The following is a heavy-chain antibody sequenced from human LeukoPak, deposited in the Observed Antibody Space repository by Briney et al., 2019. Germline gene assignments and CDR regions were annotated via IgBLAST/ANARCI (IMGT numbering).Heavy chain of an antibody. V-gene: IGHV3-33*03. Sequence: GGSLRLSCAASGFTFSSYGMHWVRQAPGKGLEWVAVIWYDGSNKYYADSVKGRFTISRDNAKNSLYLQMNSLRAEDTAVYYCARYGSIAAAGTFDYWGLGTLVTVSS. CDR1: GFTFSSYG. J-gene: IGHJ4*02. CDR2: IWYDGSNK. D-gene: IGHD6-13*01. CDR3: ARYGSIAAAGTFDY.